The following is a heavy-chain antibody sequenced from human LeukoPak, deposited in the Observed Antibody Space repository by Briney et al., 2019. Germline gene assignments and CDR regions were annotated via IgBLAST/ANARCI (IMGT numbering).Heavy chain of an antibody. CDR1: GFTFDDYA. J-gene: IGHJ5*02. V-gene: IGHV3-9*03. CDR2: ISWNSGSI. D-gene: IGHD2-2*01. CDR3: AKGSKVVPAGGWFDP. Sequence: GGSLRLSCAASGFTFDDYAMHWVRQAPGEGLEWVSGISWNSGSIGYADSVKGRFSISRDKAKNSLYLQMNSLRAEDMALYYCAKGSKVVPAGGWFDPWGQGTQVTVSS.